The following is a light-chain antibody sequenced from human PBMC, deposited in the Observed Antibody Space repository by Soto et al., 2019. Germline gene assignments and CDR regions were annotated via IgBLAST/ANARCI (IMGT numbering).Light chain of an antibody. CDR1: QSVNSY. CDR2: GVS. V-gene: IGKV3-15*01. CDR3: QQYSRWPLT. Sequence: EIVVTQSPATLSVSPGETATLSCRASQSVNSYLAWYQHKPGQAPRLLIYGVSTRATAIPARFSGSGSGTEFTLTISSVQSEDFAVYFCQQYSRWPLTFGGGTKMEI. J-gene: IGKJ4*01.